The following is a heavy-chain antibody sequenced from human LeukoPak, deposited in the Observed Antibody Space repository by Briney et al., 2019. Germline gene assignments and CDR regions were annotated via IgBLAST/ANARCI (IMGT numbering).Heavy chain of an antibody. CDR3: ARPLRAFRGVFDY. Sequence: SETLSLTCTVSGGSISSSSYYWGWIRQPPGKGLEWIGSIYYSGSTYYNPSLKSRVTISVDTSKNQFSLKLSSVTAADTAVYYCARPLRAFRGVFDYWGQGTLVTVSS. J-gene: IGHJ4*02. D-gene: IGHD3-16*01. CDR2: IYYSGST. CDR1: GGSISSSSYY. V-gene: IGHV4-39*01.